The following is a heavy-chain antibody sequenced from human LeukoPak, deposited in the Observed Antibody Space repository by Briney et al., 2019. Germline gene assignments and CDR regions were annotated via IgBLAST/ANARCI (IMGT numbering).Heavy chain of an antibody. Sequence: ASVKVSCKASGYTFTGYYMHWMRQAPGQGLEWMGWINPNSGGTNYAQKFQGRVTMTRDTSISTAYMELSRLRSDDTAVYYCAREVLDYYDSSGVDAFDIWGQGTMVTVSS. V-gene: IGHV1-2*02. CDR1: GYTFTGYY. CDR2: INPNSGGT. CDR3: AREVLDYYDSSGVDAFDI. D-gene: IGHD3-22*01. J-gene: IGHJ3*02.